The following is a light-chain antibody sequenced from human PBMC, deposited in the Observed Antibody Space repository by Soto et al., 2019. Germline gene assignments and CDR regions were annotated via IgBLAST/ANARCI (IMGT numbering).Light chain of an antibody. Sequence: DIVLTQSPATLSLSPRDRVTLSCRASQTVGRFLSWYQHSPGQGPRLLVYDASNRVTGVPARFSGSGSETDFTLTISSLEPEDFAVYYCQQRLHWPITFGQGTRLEIK. J-gene: IGKJ5*01. CDR3: QQRLHWPIT. V-gene: IGKV3-11*01. CDR2: DAS. CDR1: QTVGRF.